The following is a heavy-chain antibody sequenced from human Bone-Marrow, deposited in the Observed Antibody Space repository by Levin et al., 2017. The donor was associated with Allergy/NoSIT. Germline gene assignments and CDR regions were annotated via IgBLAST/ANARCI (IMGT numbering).Heavy chain of an antibody. CDR1: GFTFSNYA. V-gene: IGHV3-23*01. CDR3: AKDYGGIVFDY. J-gene: IGHJ4*02. Sequence: GESLKISCAASGFTFSNYAMSWVRQAPGKGLEWVSGISGSGGSTYFADSVKGRFSISRDNSKNTLYLQMTSLRAEDTATYYCAKDYGGIVFDYWGQGTLVTVSS. D-gene: IGHD4-23*01. CDR2: ISGSGGST.